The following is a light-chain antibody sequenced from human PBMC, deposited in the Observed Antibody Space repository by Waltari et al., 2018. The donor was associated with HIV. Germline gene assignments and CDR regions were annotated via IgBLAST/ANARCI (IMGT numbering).Light chain of an antibody. CDR3: QSYDGSNVV. V-gene: IGLV6-57*01. J-gene: IGLJ2*01. CDR2: EDN. Sequence: NFMLTQPHPLSQSPWQPVTISCTRISVSIANNYVPWYQLRPRSPPTTVIYEDNQRPSGVTDRFSGSIDSSSNSASLTISSLKTEDEADYYCQSYDGSNVVFGGGTELTVL. CDR1: SVSIANNY.